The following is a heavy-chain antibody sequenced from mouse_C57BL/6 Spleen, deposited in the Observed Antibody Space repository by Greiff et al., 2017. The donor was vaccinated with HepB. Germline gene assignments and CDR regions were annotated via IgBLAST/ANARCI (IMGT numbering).Heavy chain of an antibody. V-gene: IGHV5-9-1*02. CDR1: GFTFSSYA. D-gene: IGHD1-1*01. Sequence: EVKLMESGEGLVKPGGSLKLSCAASGFTFSSYAMSWVRQTPEKRLEWVAYISSGGDYIYYADTVKGRFTISRANARNTLYLQMSSLKSEDTAMYYCTREDGSSYSLDYWGQGTTLTVSS. CDR3: TREDGSSYSLDY. J-gene: IGHJ2*01. CDR2: ISSGGDYI.